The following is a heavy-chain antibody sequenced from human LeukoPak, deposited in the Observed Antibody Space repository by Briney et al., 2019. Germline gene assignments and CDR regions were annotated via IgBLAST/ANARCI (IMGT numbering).Heavy chain of an antibody. Sequence: SVKVSCKASGGTFSSYAISWVRQAPGQGLEWMGRIIPILGIANYAQKFQGRVTTTADKSTSTAYMELSSLRSEDTAVYYCASVLSGIAVAGSFDPWGQGTLVTVSS. CDR1: GGTFSSYA. D-gene: IGHD6-19*01. V-gene: IGHV1-69*04. CDR2: IIPILGIA. J-gene: IGHJ5*02. CDR3: ASVLSGIAVAGSFDP.